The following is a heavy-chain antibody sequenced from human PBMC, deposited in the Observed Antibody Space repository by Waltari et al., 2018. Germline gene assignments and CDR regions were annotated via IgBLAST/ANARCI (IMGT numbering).Heavy chain of an antibody. Sequence: EVQLVESGGGLVEPGGSLKLSCAASGFSFSKAGLCWVRQAPGKGLEWVASIKPDGIEKTYVDSVKGRFTISRDNDENSLYLQMNSLRDEDTGVYYCARHINYARDYWGHGTLVTVSS. CDR1: GFSFSKAG. CDR3: ARHINYARDY. CDR2: IKPDGIEK. V-gene: IGHV3-7*01. D-gene: IGHD1-7*01. J-gene: IGHJ4*01.